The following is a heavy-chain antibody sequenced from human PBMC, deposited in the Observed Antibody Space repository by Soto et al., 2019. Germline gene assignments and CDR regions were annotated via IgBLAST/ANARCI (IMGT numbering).Heavy chain of an antibody. Sequence: GGSLRLSCTASGFTFGDYAMSWFRQAPGKGLEWVGFIRSKAYGGTTEYAASVKGRFTISRDDSKSIAYLQMNSLKTEDTAVYYCTRDRDYYDSSGYYYDRYYYYGMDVWGQGT. CDR1: GFTFGDYA. D-gene: IGHD3-22*01. V-gene: IGHV3-49*03. J-gene: IGHJ6*02. CDR3: TRDRDYYDSSGYYYDRYYYYGMDV. CDR2: IRSKAYGGTT.